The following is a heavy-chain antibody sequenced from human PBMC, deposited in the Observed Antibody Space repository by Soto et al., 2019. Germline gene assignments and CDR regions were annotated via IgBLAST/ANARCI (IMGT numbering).Heavy chain of an antibody. CDR2: IIPIFGTA. CDR3: ARARAVAGLYYFDY. CDR1: GGTFSSYA. D-gene: IGHD5-12*01. Sequence: GASVKVSRKASGGTFSSYAISWVRQAPGQGLEWMGGIIPIFGTANYAQKFQGRVTITADESTSTAYMERSSLRSEDTAVYYCARARAVAGLYYFDYWGQGTLVTVSS. V-gene: IGHV1-69*13. J-gene: IGHJ4*02.